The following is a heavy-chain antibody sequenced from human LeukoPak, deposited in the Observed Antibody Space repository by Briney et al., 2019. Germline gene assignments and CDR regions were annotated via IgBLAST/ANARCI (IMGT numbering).Heavy chain of an antibody. CDR2: ISAGGETT. CDR1: GFTFSSYA. J-gene: IGHJ4*02. D-gene: IGHD3-10*01. V-gene: IGHV3-23*01. CDR3: AKTRSLMVRGVLDY. Sequence: GRSLRLSCAASGFTFSSYAMTWVRQAPGKGLEWVSGISAGGETTYYADSVKGRFTISRDNPKNTVYLQLYSLRAEDTAVYFCAKTRSLMVRGVLDYWGQGTLVTVSS.